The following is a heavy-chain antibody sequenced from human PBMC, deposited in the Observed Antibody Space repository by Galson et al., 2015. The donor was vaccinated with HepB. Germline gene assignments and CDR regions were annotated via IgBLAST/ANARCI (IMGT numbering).Heavy chain of an antibody. D-gene: IGHD2-8*02. CDR2: IYYSGST. Sequence: LSLTCTVSGGSISSGDYYWSWIRQPPGKGLEWIGYIYYSGSTNYNPSLKSRVTISVDTSKNQFSLKLSSVTTADTAVYHCARQDIVLVVYGDSFLGWFDPWGQGTLVTVSS. V-gene: IGHV4-61*08. CDR3: ARQDIVLVVYGDSFLGWFDP. CDR1: GGSISSGDYY. J-gene: IGHJ5*02.